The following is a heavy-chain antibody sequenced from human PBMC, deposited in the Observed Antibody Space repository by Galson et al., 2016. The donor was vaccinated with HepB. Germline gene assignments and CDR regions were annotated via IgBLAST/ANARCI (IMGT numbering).Heavy chain of an antibody. CDR3: ARVRCSTYRCQNWFDP. J-gene: IGHJ5*02. CDR1: GDSVSSNSAA. Sequence: ISGDSVSSNSAAWTWIRQSPLRGLEWLGRTYYRSEWYNDYAVSVKSRISIHPDTSKNQFSLQLNSVTPEDTAVYYCARVRCSTYRCQNWFDPWGQGTLVTVSS. V-gene: IGHV6-1*01. CDR2: TYYRSEWYN. D-gene: IGHD2-2*01.